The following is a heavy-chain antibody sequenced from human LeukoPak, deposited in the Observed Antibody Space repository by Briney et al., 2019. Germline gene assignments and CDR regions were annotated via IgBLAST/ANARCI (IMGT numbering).Heavy chain of an antibody. J-gene: IGHJ4*02. D-gene: IGHD3-16*02. CDR3: ATAPQTYRYLGY. Sequence: PGGSLRLSCAASGFTFSDYAMHWVRQAPGKGLEWVAVISYDGSNKYYADSVKGRFTISRDNSKNTLYLQMNSLRAEDTAVYYCATAPQTYRYLGYWGQGTLVTVSS. CDR1: GFTFSDYA. V-gene: IGHV3-30*04. CDR2: ISYDGSNK.